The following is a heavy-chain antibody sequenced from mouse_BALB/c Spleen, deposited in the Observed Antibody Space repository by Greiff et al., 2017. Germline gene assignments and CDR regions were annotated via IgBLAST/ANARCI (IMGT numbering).Heavy chain of an antibody. CDR3: ARVGRGFDYAMDY. CDR2: INSNGGST. V-gene: IGHV5-6-3*01. CDR1: GFTFSSYG. Sequence: EVQVVESGGGLVQPGGSLKLSCAASGFTFSSYGMSWVRQTPDKRLELVATINSNGGSTYYPDSVKGRFTISRDNAKNTLYLQMSSLKSEDTAMYYCARVGRGFDYAMDYWGQGTSVTVSS. J-gene: IGHJ4*01. D-gene: IGHD4-1*01.